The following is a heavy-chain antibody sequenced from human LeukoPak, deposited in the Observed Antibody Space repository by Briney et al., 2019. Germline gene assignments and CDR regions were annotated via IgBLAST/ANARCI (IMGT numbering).Heavy chain of an antibody. CDR1: GFAFNTYT. CDR2: ISDDGNNI. J-gene: IGHJ4*02. CDR3: ARDGSAYYNENTGYRGEFDS. V-gene: IGHV3-30-3*01. Sequence: GGSLRLSCAASGFAFNTYTMHWVRQAPGKGLEWVAVISDDGNNIHYADSVKGRFTISRDNPKNTLYMQMNSLRAEDAAVYYCARDGSAYYNENTGYRGEFDSWGQGALVIVSS. D-gene: IGHD3-22*01.